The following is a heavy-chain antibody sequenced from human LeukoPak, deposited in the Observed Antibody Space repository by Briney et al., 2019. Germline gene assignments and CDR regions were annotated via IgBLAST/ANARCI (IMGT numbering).Heavy chain of an antibody. Sequence: ESGPTLVNPTGTLTLTCTVSGFSLSNATMGVSWIRQPPGKALEWFAHIFSNDEKSYSTSLKSRLTISKDTSKSQVVLTMTNMDPVDTATYYCARMMEDIVVVPAPNWFDPWGQGTLVTVSS. CDR2: IFSNDEK. CDR1: GFSLSNATMG. CDR3: ARMMEDIVVVPAPNWFDP. V-gene: IGHV2-26*01. D-gene: IGHD2-2*01. J-gene: IGHJ5*02.